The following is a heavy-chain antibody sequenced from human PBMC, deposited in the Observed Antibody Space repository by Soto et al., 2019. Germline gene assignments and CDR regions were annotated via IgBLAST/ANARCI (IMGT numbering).Heavy chain of an antibody. CDR1: GFDFSTYS. CDR2: VSMDSDTI. J-gene: IGHJ6*02. Sequence: GGSPRLSSTASGFDFSTYSMNWVRQAPGRGLEWIAYVSMDSDTIHYADSVKGRFTISRDDAENSLYLQMNSLRDEDTATYYCARLYYDYVWGQGTTVTVSS. D-gene: IGHD3-3*01. V-gene: IGHV3-48*02. CDR3: ARLYYDYV.